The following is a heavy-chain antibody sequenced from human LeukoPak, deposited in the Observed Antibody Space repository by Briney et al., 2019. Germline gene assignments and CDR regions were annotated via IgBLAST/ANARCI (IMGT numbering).Heavy chain of an antibody. D-gene: IGHD6-13*01. J-gene: IGHJ1*01. CDR2: ISYDGDSE. CDR3: ASSVAVADEEYFQH. V-gene: IGHV3-30-3*01. Sequence: GGSLRLSCAASGFTFSTYAMHWVRQAPGKGLEWVAVISYDGDSEYYADSVKGRFTISRDNAKNTLYLQMNSLRAEDTAVFYCASSVAVADEEYFQHWGQGTLVAVSS. CDR1: GFTFSTYA.